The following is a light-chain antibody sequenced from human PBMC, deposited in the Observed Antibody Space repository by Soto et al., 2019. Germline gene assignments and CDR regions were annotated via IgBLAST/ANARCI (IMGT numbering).Light chain of an antibody. Sequence: DLQMTQSPSTLSASVGDRVTITCRASQTISSWLAWYQQKPGKAPKLLIYKASTLESGVPSRFSGGESGTEFTLTISSLQPDDFATYYCQQYNSYSPYTFGQGTKLEIK. CDR2: KAS. CDR3: QQYNSYSPYT. CDR1: QTISSW. V-gene: IGKV1-5*03. J-gene: IGKJ2*01.